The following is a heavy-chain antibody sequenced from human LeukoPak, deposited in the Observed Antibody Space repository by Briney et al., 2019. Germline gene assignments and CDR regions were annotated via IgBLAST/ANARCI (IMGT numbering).Heavy chain of an antibody. V-gene: IGHV3-48*01. D-gene: IGHD3-10*02. CDR2: LSNTGNI. J-gene: IGHJ4*02. Sequence: GGSLRLSCAASGFTFSSYGMNWVRQAPGKGLEWLSYLSNTGNIHYAQSVKGRFTISTDNAKSSLYLQMDGLRAEDKAVYYCARRGDSPMIGDHWGQGILVTVAS. CDR3: ARRGDSPMIGDH. CDR1: GFTFSSYG.